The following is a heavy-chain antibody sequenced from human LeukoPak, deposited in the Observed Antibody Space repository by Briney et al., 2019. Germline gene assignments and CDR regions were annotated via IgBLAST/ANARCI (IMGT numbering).Heavy chain of an antibody. V-gene: IGHV4-59*11. CDR1: GGSISSHY. CDR2: IYYSGST. CDR3: ARDPSAAAGFGDDAFDI. Sequence: PSETLSLTCTVSGGSISSHYWSWIRQPPGKGLEWIGYIYYSGSTNYNPSLKSRVTISIDTSKNQFSLKLSSVTAADTAVYYCARDPSAAAGFGDDAFDIWGQGTMVTVSS. D-gene: IGHD6-13*01. J-gene: IGHJ3*02.